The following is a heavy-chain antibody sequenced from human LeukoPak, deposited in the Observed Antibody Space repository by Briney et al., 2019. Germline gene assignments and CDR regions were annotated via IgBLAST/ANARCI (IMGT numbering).Heavy chain of an antibody. Sequence: EGSLRLSCAVSGFTFSDYYMSWIRQAPGKGLEWVSYISSGGSTISHADSVKGRFTISRDNAENSLYLQMNSLRAEDTAVYYCARRAAAGRYFDFWGQGTLVTVSS. CDR2: ISSGGSTI. CDR1: GFTFSDYY. CDR3: ARRAAAGRYFDF. D-gene: IGHD6-13*01. V-gene: IGHV3-11*01. J-gene: IGHJ4*02.